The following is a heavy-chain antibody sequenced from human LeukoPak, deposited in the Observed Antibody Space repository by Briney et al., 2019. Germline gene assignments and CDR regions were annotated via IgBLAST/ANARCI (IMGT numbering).Heavy chain of an antibody. CDR3: ASHPRYYYDSSVGAFDI. CDR1: GFTFSSYS. CDR2: ISSSSSYI. V-gene: IGHV3-21*01. D-gene: IGHD3-22*01. Sequence: GGSLRLSCAASGFTFSSYSMNWVRQAPGKGLGWVSSISSSSSYIYYADSVKGRFTISRDNAKNSLYLQMNSLRAEDTAVYYCASHPRYYYDSSVGAFDIWGQGTMVTVSS. J-gene: IGHJ3*02.